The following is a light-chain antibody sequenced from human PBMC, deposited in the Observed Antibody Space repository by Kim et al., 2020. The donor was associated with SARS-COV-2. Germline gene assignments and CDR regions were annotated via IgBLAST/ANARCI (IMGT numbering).Light chain of an antibody. Sequence: GQTVTISCSGSNSNIGSDSVSWFQHVPGLAPKLLIYDNDQRPSGIPDRFSGSASGTSATLGITGLQTGDEADYYCGTWDTTLTTVVFGGGTQLTVL. CDR2: DND. V-gene: IGLV1-51*01. CDR1: NSNIGSDS. CDR3: GTWDTTLTTVV. J-gene: IGLJ2*01.